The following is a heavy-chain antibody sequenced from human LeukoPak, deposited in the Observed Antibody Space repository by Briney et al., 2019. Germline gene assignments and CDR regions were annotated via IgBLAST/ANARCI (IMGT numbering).Heavy chain of an antibody. J-gene: IGHJ4*02. CDR3: ARDCSSTSCSTPFDY. D-gene: IGHD2-2*01. CDR2: INPSGGST. CDR1: GYTFTSYY. Sequence: GASVKVSCKASGYTFTSYYMHWVRQAPGQGPEWMGIINPSGGSTSYAQKFQGRVTMTRDTSTSTVYMELSSLRSEDTAVYYCARDCSSTSCSTPFDYWGQGTLVTVSS. V-gene: IGHV1-46*01.